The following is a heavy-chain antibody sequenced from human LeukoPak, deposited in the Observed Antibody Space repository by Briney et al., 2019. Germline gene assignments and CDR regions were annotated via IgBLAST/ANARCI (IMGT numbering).Heavy chain of an antibody. CDR1: GFTFSSYA. J-gene: IGHJ4*02. V-gene: IGHV3-30-3*01. CDR3: ARVDSSGWYGED. D-gene: IGHD6-19*01. CDR2: MSYDGSNK. Sequence: GGSLRLSCAVSGFTFSSYAMHWVRQAPGKGLEWVAVMSYDGSNKYYADSVKGRFTISRDNSKNTLYLQMNSLRAEDTAVYYCARVDSSGWYGEDWGQGTLVTVSS.